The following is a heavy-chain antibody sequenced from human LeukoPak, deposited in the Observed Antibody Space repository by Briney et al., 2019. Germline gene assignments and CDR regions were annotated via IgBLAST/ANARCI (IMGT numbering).Heavy chain of an antibody. Sequence: GGSLRLSCAASGFTFSNHGMNWVRQAPGKGLEWVSGIGPSGDRIYYADSVKGRVTISRDNSKNTLYLQMNSLRAEDTAVYYCARGPSGYHNTGGQGTLVTVSS. CDR3: ARGPSGYHNT. D-gene: IGHD5-12*01. CDR2: IGPSGDRI. J-gene: IGHJ4*02. CDR1: GFTFSNHG. V-gene: IGHV3-23*01.